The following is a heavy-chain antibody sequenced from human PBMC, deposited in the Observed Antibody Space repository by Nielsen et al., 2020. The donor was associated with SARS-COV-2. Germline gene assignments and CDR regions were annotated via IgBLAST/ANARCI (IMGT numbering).Heavy chain of an antibody. CDR1: GVTLNSYA. CDR2: IFPIFGTT. CDR3: ARYLGVVIDPGAPLDS. Sequence: SVKVSCKVSGVTLNSYAITWVRQAPGQGLEWMGGIFPIFGTTNYAQRFQDRLTITADQSTSTVYMELSSLRSEDTAVFYCARYLGVVIDPGAPLDSWGQGTLVTVSS. J-gene: IGHJ4*02. V-gene: IGHV1-69*13. D-gene: IGHD3-3*01.